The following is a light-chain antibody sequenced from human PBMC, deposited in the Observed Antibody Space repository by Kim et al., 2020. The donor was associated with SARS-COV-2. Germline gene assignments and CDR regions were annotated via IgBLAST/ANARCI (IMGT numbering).Light chain of an antibody. CDR1: SLRSYY. CDR3: NSRESGGNHLV. J-gene: IGLJ3*02. Sequence: SSELTQDPAVSVALGQTVRITCQGDSLRSYYASWYQQKPGQAPVLVIYGKNNRPSGIPDRFSGSSSGNTASLTITGAQAEDEADYYCNSRESGGNHLVFG. V-gene: IGLV3-19*01. CDR2: GKN.